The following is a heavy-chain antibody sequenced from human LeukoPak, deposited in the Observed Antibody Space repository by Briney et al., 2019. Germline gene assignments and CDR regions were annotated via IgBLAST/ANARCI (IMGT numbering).Heavy chain of an antibody. Sequence: PGGSLRLSCTASGFNFNNHWMSWVRQAPGKELEWLANIKQDGTVKNYLGSVTGRFTISRDNARNSLFLQMGSLSPDDTALYYCVRAFDRFGMVIMSYDLWGQGTLVTVSS. CDR2: IKQDGTVK. CDR1: GFNFNNHW. CDR3: VRAFDRFGMVIMSYDL. V-gene: IGHV3-7*01. D-gene: IGHD3-3*01. J-gene: IGHJ4*02.